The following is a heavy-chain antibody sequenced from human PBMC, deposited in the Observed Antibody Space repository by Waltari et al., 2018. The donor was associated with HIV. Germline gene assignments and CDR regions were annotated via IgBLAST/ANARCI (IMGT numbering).Heavy chain of an antibody. D-gene: IGHD3-22*01. V-gene: IGHV3-23*04. CDR3: AKGSDYYDSSGYYVH. CDR2: ISGSGGST. J-gene: IGHJ4*02. Sequence: EVQLVESGGGLVQPGASLRLSCAASGFTFSRYAMSCVRQAPGKGLEWVSAISGSGGSTYYADSVKGRFTISRDNSKNTLYLQMNSLRAEDTAVYYCAKGSDYYDSSGYYVHWGQGTLVTVSS. CDR1: GFTFSRYA.